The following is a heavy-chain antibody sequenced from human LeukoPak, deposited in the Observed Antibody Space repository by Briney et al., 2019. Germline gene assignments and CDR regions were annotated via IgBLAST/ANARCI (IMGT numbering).Heavy chain of an antibody. CDR1: GGSISSGSYY. J-gene: IGHJ4*02. Sequence: ASQTLSLTCTVSGGSISSGSYYWSWIRQPAGKGLEWIGRIYTSGSTNYNPSLKSRVTISVDTSKNQFSLKLSSVTAADTAVYYCAKTAAGTGWVDYWGQGTLVSVSS. V-gene: IGHV4-61*02. CDR2: IYTSGST. D-gene: IGHD6-13*01. CDR3: AKTAAGTGWVDY.